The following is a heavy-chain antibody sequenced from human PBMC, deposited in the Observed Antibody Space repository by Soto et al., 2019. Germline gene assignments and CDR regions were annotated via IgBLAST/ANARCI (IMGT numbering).Heavy chain of an antibody. D-gene: IGHD3-10*01. Sequence: TLFLTCTVSGGSISSGGYYWSWIRQHPVPGLEWIGYIYYSGSTYYNPSLKSRVTISVDTSKNQFSLKLSSVTAADTAVHYCARVPLFWFGELLTSFDYWGQGILLTVSS. CDR1: GGSISSGGYY. V-gene: IGHV4-31*03. CDR3: ARVPLFWFGELLTSFDY. J-gene: IGHJ4*02. CDR2: IYYSGST.